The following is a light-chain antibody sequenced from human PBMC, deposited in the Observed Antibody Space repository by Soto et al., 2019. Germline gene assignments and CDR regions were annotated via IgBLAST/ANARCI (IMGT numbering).Light chain of an antibody. J-gene: IGKJ5*01. CDR1: QSVSSNN. V-gene: IGKV3-20*01. CDR3: QQYDNSIT. CDR2: GAS. Sequence: EIVLTQSPGTLSLSPGETATLSCRASQSVSSNNLAWYHQKAGQTPRLLIYGASSSATGIPDRFSGSGSGTDFTLTINRLEPEDFAVYYCQQYDNSITFGQGTRLEIE.